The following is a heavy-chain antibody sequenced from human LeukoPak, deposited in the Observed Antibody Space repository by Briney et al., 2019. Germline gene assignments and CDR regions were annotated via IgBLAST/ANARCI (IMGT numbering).Heavy chain of an antibody. CDR1: GFTVSTNY. V-gene: IGHV3-53*01. D-gene: IGHD2-2*01. CDR2: IYSGGST. J-gene: IGHJ4*02. CDR3: ARDVSRVVPAARYFDY. Sequence: PGGSLRLSCAASGFTVSTNYMSWVRQAPGKGLEWVSVIYSGGSTHYADSVKGRFTMSRDNSKNTLYLQMNSLRAEDTAVYYCARDVSRVVPAARYFDYWGQGTLVTVSS.